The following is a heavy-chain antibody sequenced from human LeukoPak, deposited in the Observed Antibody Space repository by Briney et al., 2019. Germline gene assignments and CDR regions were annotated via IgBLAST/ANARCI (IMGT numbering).Heavy chain of an antibody. V-gene: IGHV3-23*01. CDR3: AKGVKYYYDSSGDY. CDR2: ISGSGGST. CDR1: GFTFSNYG. Sequence: GGTLRLSCAASGFTFSNYGMTWVRQAPGKGLEWVSAISGSGGSTYYADSVKGRFTISRDNSKNTLYLQMNSLRAEDTAVYYCAKGVKYYYDSSGDYWGQGTLVTVSS. D-gene: IGHD3-22*01. J-gene: IGHJ4*02.